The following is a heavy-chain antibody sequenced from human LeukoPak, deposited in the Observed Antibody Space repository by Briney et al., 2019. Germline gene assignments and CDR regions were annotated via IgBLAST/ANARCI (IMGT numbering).Heavy chain of an antibody. CDR2: IYYSGSN. CDR3: AGAYDSIWKSIEY. CDR1: GGSLSSSSYY. J-gene: IGHJ4*02. Sequence: SETLSLTCTVSGGSLSSSSYYWGWARQPPGKGMEWLGSIYYSGSNYYNPSVKSRVTISVDTSKNQFSLKLSSVTAADTGVYYCAGAYDSIWKSIEYWGQGTLVTVS. D-gene: IGHD3-22*01. V-gene: IGHV4-39*01.